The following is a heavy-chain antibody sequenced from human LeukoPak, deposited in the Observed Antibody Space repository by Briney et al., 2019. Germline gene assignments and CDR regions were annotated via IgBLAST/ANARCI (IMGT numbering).Heavy chain of an antibody. CDR3: ARSRDDYNLFDS. D-gene: IGHD5-24*01. Sequence: PGGSLRLSCAASGFTFSNYRMNWVRQAPGKGLEWISYISSRSIAIYYADSVKGRFIISRDNGQSSLYLQMNSLRAEDTAVYYCARSRDDYNLFDSWGQGTLVTVSS. V-gene: IGHV3-48*01. CDR1: GFTFSNYR. CDR2: ISSRSIAI. J-gene: IGHJ4*02.